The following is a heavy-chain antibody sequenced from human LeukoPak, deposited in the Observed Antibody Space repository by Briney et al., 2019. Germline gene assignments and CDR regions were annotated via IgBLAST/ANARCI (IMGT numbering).Heavy chain of an antibody. Sequence: SVKVSCKASGGTFSSYAISWVRQAPGQGLEWMGGIIPIFGTANYAQKFQGRVTITTDESMSTAYMELSSLRSEDTAVYYCARGQGERSYYYYIDVWGKGTTVTVSS. D-gene: IGHD1-1*01. V-gene: IGHV1-69*05. CDR3: ARGQGERSYYYYIDV. CDR1: GGTFSSYA. CDR2: IIPIFGTA. J-gene: IGHJ6*03.